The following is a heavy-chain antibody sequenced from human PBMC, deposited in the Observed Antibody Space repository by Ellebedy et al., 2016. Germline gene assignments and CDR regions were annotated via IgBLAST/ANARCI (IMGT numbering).Heavy chain of an antibody. CDR3: AKPLYSAFDY. CDR1: GFTFSNYF. J-gene: IGHJ4*02. CDR2: ISGGGDKR. D-gene: IGHD1-26*01. V-gene: IGHV3-23*01. Sequence: GGSLRLSXATSGFTFSNYFMTWIRQAPGKGLEWVATISGGGDKRFVADSVKGRFTISRDNSKKTLYLQMNSLRADDTAVYYCAKPLYSAFDYWGQGTLVTVSS.